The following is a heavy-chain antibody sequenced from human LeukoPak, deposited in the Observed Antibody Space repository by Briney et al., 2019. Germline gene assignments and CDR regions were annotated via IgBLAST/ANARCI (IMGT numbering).Heavy chain of an antibody. CDR1: GGTFRSYA. CDR2: IIPIFGTA. Sequence: ASVKVSCEASGGTFRSYAISWVRQAPGQGLEWMGGIIPIFGTANYAQKFQGRVTITADKSTSTAYMELSSLRSEDTAVYYCARGYSSSPPYWYFDLWGRGTLVTVSS. V-gene: IGHV1-69*06. CDR3: ARGYSSSPPYWYFDL. J-gene: IGHJ2*01. D-gene: IGHD6-13*01.